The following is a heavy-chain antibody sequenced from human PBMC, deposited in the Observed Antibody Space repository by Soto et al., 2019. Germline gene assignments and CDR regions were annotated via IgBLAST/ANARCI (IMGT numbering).Heavy chain of an antibody. CDR3: ARVDYDSSGYYLAWFDP. D-gene: IGHD3-22*01. V-gene: IGHV4-31*03. J-gene: IGHJ5*02. CDR2: IYYSGST. CDR1: GGSISSGGYY. Sequence: SETLSLTCTVSGGSISSGGYYWSWIRQHPGKGLEWIGYIYYSGSTYYNPSLKSRVTISVDTSKNQFSLKLSSVTAADTAVYYCARVDYDSSGYYLAWFDPWGQGTLVTV.